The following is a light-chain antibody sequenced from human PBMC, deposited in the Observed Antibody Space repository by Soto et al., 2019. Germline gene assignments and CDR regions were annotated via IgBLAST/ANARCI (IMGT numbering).Light chain of an antibody. CDR2: DAS. J-gene: IGKJ2*01. CDR3: KQYNNYPYT. CDR1: QSISSW. V-gene: IGKV1-5*01. Sequence: DIQMTQSPSTLSASVGDRVTITCRAGQSISSWLAWYQQKPGKAPKLLIYDASTLESGVPSRFSGSGSGTEFNLTISSLQPDDFATYYCKQYNNYPYTFGQGTKLEIK.